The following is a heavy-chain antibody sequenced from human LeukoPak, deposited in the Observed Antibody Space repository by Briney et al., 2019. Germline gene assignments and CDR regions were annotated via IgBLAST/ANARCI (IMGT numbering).Heavy chain of an antibody. D-gene: IGHD2-15*01. CDR3: ARDRVVVAANWFDP. J-gene: IGHJ5*02. CDR1: GGSFIGYY. CDR2: INHSGST. V-gene: IGHV4-34*01. Sequence: SETLSLTCAVYGGSFIGYYWSWIRKPPGKGLEWIGEINHSGSTSYNPSLKSRVTISVDTSKNQFSLKLSSVTAADTAVYYCARDRVVVAANWFDPWGQGTLVTVSS.